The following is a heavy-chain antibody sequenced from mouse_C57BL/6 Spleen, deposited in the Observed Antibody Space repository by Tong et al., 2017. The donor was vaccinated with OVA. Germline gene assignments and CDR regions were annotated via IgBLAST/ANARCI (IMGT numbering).Heavy chain of an antibody. CDR2: INPSNGGT. V-gene: IGHV1-53*01. Sequence: ESGPELVKPGASVKLSCKASGYTFTSYWMHWVKQRPGQGLEWIGNINPSNGGTNYNEKFKSKATLTVDKSSSTAYMQLSSLTSEDSAVYYCARDYYGSSWGYYFDYWGQGPTLTFSS. D-gene: IGHD1-1*01. CDR1: GYTFTSYW. CDR3: ARDYYGSSWGYYFDY. J-gene: IGHJ2*01.